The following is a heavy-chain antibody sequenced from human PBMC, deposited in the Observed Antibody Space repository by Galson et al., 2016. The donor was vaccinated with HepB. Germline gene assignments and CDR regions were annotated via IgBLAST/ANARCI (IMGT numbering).Heavy chain of an antibody. CDR3: AREYSTGYYERFLAKRARRGFDY. J-gene: IGHJ4*02. Sequence: CAISGDSVSSNSAAWNWIRQSPSRGLEWLGRTSYRAKWYNDYAVSVKSRITINVDTSKNQFSLQLNSVTPEDTAVYYCAREYSTGYYERFLAKRARRGFDYWGQGTLVTVSS. D-gene: IGHD6-19*01. CDR1: GDSVSSNSAA. V-gene: IGHV6-1*01. CDR2: TSYRAKWYN.